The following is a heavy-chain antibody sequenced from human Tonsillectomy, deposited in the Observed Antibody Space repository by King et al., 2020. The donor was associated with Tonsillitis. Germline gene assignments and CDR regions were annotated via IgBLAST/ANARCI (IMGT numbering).Heavy chain of an antibody. J-gene: IGHJ4*02. Sequence: VQLVESGAEVKKPGASVKVSCKASGYTFTGYYMHWVRRAPGQGLEWLGWVNPNSGGTHYAQKFQGRVTMTRDTSIMTVFMELSGLRSDGTAVYYCAKGPSVDILAADHFDYWGQGTLVTVSS. CDR1: GYTFTGYY. V-gene: IGHV1-2*02. CDR3: AKGPSVDILAADHFDY. CDR2: VNPNSGGT. D-gene: IGHD5-12*01.